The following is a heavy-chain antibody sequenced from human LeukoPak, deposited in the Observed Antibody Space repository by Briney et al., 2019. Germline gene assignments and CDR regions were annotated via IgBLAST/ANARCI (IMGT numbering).Heavy chain of an antibody. CDR2: IIPILGIA. CDR1: GGTFSSYA. V-gene: IGHV1-69*04. CDR3: ARDSEVVAQH. Sequence: SVKVSCKASGGTFSSYAISWVRQAPGRGLEWMGRIIPILGIANYAQKFQGRVTITADKSTSTAYMELSSLRSEDTAVYYCARDSEVVAQHWGQGTLVTVSS. D-gene: IGHD2-15*01. J-gene: IGHJ1*01.